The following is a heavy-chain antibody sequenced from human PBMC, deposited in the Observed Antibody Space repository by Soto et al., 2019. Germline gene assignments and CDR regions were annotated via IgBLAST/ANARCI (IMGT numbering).Heavy chain of an antibody. CDR2: INPNSGGT. D-gene: IGHD3-22*01. J-gene: IGHJ4*02. V-gene: IGHV1-2*04. CDR1: GYTFTGYY. Sequence: ASVKVSCKASGYTFTGYYMHWVRQAPGQGLEWMGWINPNSGGTNYAQKFQGWVTMTRDTSISTAYMELSRLRSDDTAVYYCARELPDYYASSGYGFDYWGQGTLVTVSS. CDR3: ARELPDYYASSGYGFDY.